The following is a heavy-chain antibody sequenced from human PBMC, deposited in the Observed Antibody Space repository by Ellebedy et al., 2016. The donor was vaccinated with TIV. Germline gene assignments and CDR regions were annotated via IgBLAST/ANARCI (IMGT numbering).Heavy chain of an antibody. V-gene: IGHV3-30*18. CDR1: GFTFSSYG. D-gene: IGHD1-26*01. CDR3: ANSDYSGSYFDY. J-gene: IGHJ4*02. CDR2: ISYDGSNK. Sequence: GGSLRLXXAASGFTFSSYGMHWVRQAPGKGLEWVTVISYDGSNKYYADSVKGRFTISRDNSKNTLYLQMNSLRAEDTAVYYCANSDYSGSYFDYWGQGTLVTVSS.